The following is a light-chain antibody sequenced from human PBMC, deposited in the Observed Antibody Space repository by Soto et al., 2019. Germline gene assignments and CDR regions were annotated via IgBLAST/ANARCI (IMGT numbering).Light chain of an antibody. CDR2: SNN. J-gene: IGLJ1*01. CDR3: AAWDDSLNAYV. Sequence: QYVLTQPPSASGTPGQRVTISCSGSSSKIGSNTVNWYQQLPGTAPKLLIHSNNQRPSGVPDRFSGSKSGTSDSLSISGLQSEDEADYYCAAWDDSLNAYVFGTG. V-gene: IGLV1-44*01. CDR1: SSKIGSNT.